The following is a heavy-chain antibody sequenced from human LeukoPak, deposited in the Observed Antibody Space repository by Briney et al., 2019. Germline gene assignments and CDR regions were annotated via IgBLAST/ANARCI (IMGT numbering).Heavy chain of an antibody. CDR2: INGDESEK. CDR3: SRGEGDDY. J-gene: IGHJ4*02. V-gene: IGHV3-7*01. D-gene: IGHD3-10*01. Sequence: GGSLRLSCAASGFTFSSYWMSWVRQAPGKGLEWVANINGDESEKYYVDSVKARFTISRDNAKNSLYLQMDSLRVDDTAIYYCSRGEGDDYWGQGTLVTVSS. CDR1: GFTFSSYW.